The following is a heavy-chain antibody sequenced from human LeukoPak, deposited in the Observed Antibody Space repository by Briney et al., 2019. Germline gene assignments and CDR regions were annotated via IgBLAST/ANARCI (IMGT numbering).Heavy chain of an antibody. Sequence: SETLSLTCTVSGYSSSSGYYWGWIRQPPGKGLEWIGSIYHSGSTYYNPSLKSRVTISVDTSKNQFSLKLSSVTAADTAVYYCARDLWFGYWGQGTLVTVSS. D-gene: IGHD3-10*01. J-gene: IGHJ4*02. CDR2: IYHSGST. CDR3: ARDLWFGY. CDR1: GYSSSSGYY. V-gene: IGHV4-38-2*02.